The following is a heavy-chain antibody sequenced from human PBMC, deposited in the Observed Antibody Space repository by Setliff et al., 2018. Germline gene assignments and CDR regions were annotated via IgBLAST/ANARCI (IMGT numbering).Heavy chain of an antibody. Sequence: GASVKVSCKASGYTFTSYDINWVRRATGQGLEWMGWMNPNSGNTGYAQKFQGRVTITADESTSTAYMELSRLRSEDTAVYYCASWDYSSTSYYYYYMDVWGKGSTVTVSS. V-gene: IGHV1-8*03. J-gene: IGHJ6*03. D-gene: IGHD6-19*01. CDR3: ASWDYSSTSYYYYYMDV. CDR2: MNPNSGNT. CDR1: GYTFTSYD.